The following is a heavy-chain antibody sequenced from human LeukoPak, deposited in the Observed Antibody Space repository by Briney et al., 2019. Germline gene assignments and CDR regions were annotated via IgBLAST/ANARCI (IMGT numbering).Heavy chain of an antibody. CDR2: INSDESSI. CDR1: GFTFSSNY. D-gene: IGHD3-22*01. V-gene: IGHV3-74*01. J-gene: IGHJ4*02. CDR3: ARAMTYDSIGYYFDH. Sequence: GGSLRLSCAASGFTFSSNYMSWVRQAPGKGLVWVSRINSDESSISYADSVKGRFTISRDNAKNTLYLQMNSLRAEDTAVYYCARAMTYDSIGYYFDHWGQGTLVTVSS.